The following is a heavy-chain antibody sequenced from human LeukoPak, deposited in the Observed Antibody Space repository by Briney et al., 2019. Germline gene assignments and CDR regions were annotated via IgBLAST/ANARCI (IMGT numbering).Heavy chain of an antibody. J-gene: IGHJ4*02. V-gene: IGHV3-64D*06. Sequence: GGSLRLSCSVSGFTFSTYVMHWVRHAPGKGLEYVSAISSNGDNTYYADSVKGRFTISRDNSKNTLYLQMSSLRADDTAVYYCVRGTGYWGQGNLVTVSS. CDR3: VRGTGY. CDR1: GFTFSTYV. CDR2: ISSNGDNT.